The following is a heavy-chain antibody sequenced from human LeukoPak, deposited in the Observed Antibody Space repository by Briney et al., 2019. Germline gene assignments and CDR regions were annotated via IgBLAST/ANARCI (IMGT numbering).Heavy chain of an antibody. CDR2: IYYSGST. CDR1: GGSISSGGYY. V-gene: IGHV4-31*03. CDR3: ASPNYYDSSGYYPIDY. Sequence: SETLPLTCTVSGGSISSGGYYWSWIRQHPGKGLEWIGYIYYSGSTYYNPSLKSRVTISVDTSKNQFSLKLSSVTAADTAVYYCASPNYYDSSGYYPIDYWGQGTLVTVSS. D-gene: IGHD3-22*01. J-gene: IGHJ4*02.